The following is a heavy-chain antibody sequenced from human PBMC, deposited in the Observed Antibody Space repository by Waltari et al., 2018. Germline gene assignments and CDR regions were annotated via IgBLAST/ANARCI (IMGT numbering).Heavy chain of an antibody. J-gene: IGHJ6*02. CDR3: VRNWNYVHGMDV. CDR2: ITSTSSTK. CDR1: GFTFKTYN. V-gene: IGHV3-48*01. Sequence: EVQLVESGGDLVHPGGSLRLSCAASGFTFKTYNMNWVRQAPGKGLECVSFITSTSSTKYYADSVEGRFTISRDNAENSLYLQMNSLRAEDTAVYYCVRNWNYVHGMDVWGQGTTVTVSS. D-gene: IGHD1-7*01.